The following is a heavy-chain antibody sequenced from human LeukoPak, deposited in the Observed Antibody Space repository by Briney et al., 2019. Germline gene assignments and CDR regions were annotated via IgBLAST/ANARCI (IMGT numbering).Heavy chain of an antibody. D-gene: IGHD5-12*01. V-gene: IGHV3-23*01. Sequence: GGSLRLSCAASGFTFSSYAMSWVRQAPGKGLEWVSAISGSGGSTYYADSVRGRFTISRDNSKNTLYLQMNSLRAEDTAVYYCAKDKGYSGYDPNLFDSWGQGTLVTVSS. CDR2: ISGSGGST. CDR3: AKDKGYSGYDPNLFDS. CDR1: GFTFSSYA. J-gene: IGHJ4*02.